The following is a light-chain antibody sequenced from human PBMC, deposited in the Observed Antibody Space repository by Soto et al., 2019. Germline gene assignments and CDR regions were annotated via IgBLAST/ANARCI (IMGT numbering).Light chain of an antibody. J-gene: IGLJ1*01. V-gene: IGLV2-14*03. CDR3: SSYTSSSTYV. Sequence: QSALTQPASVSGSPGQPITISCTGTSSDVGGYNFVSWHQHHPGKAPKLLIYDVRNRPSGVSNRFSGSKSGNTASLTISGLQAEDEADYYCSSYTSSSTYVVGTGTKVTVL. CDR2: DVR. CDR1: SSDVGGYNF.